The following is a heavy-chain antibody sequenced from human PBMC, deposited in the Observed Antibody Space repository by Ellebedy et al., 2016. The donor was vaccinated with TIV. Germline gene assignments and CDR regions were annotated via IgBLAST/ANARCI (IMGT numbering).Heavy chain of an antibody. CDR1: GFTFTSSA. V-gene: IGHV1-58*02. Sequence: ASVKVSCKASGFTFTSSAMQWVRQARGQRLEWIGWIVVGSGNTNYAQKFQERVTITRDMSTSTAYMELSSLRSEDTAVYYCAADREYSSSYDGMDVWGQGTTVTVSS. J-gene: IGHJ6*02. D-gene: IGHD6-13*01. CDR2: IVVGSGNT. CDR3: AADREYSSSYDGMDV.